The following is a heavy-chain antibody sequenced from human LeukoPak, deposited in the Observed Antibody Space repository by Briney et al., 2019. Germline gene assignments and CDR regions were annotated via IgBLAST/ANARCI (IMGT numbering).Heavy chain of an antibody. J-gene: IGHJ4*02. CDR2: INSDGSST. Sequence: PGGSLRLSCAASGFTLSRYWMHWARHAPGRGVVWVSRINSDGSSTSYADPARGRSTISRETPKNTLYLQMTSQRAEDTAVYYCAREITMVRGVDYWGEGTLVTVSS. CDR1: GFTLSRYW. CDR3: AREITMVRGVDY. V-gene: IGHV3-74*01. D-gene: IGHD3-10*01.